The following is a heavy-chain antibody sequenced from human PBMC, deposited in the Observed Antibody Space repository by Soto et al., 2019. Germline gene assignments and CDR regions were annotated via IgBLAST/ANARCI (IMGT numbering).Heavy chain of an antibody. CDR1: GFTFSSYA. V-gene: IGHV3-23*01. J-gene: IGHJ6*02. CDR2: ISGSGGST. CDR3: AKDTNYDSSGYYYGPSVYYYYGMDV. D-gene: IGHD3-22*01. Sequence: GGSLRLSCAASGFTFSSYAMSWVRQAPGKGLEWVSAISGSGGSTYYADSVKGRFTISRDNSKNTLYLQMNSLRAEDTAVYYCAKDTNYDSSGYYYGPSVYYYYGMDVWGQGTTVTV.